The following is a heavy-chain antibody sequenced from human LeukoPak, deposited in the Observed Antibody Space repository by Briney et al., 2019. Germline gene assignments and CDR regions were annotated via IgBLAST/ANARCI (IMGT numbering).Heavy chain of an antibody. J-gene: IGHJ5*02. V-gene: IGHV3-49*04. D-gene: IGHD3-3*01. CDR1: GFTFGDYA. CDR3: TGTYYDFWSGINWFDP. Sequence: PGRSLRLSCTASGFTFGDYAMSWVRQAPGKGLEWVGFIRSKAYGGTTEYAASVEGRFTISRDDSKSIAYLQMNSLKTEDTAVYYCTGTYYDFWSGINWFDPWGQGTLVTVSS. CDR2: IRSKAYGGTT.